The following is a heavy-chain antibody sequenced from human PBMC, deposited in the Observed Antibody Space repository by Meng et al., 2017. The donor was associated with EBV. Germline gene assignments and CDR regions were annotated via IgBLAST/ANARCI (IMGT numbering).Heavy chain of an antibody. J-gene: IGHJ4*02. CDR2: LGAHDYDR. V-gene: IGHV1-18*01. D-gene: IGHD3-10*01. CDR1: NSTFPGYG. CDR3: ARGTPGRRYADY. Sequence: QVYPGQVGAEWKRPGAQGQVAGKSSNSTFPGYGVSCVRQAPGQGLVWMAWLGAHDYDRSHAPKFQGRVTVTADRPTATAYMELRNLRSDDTGVYYCARGTPGRRYADYWGQGTLVTVSS.